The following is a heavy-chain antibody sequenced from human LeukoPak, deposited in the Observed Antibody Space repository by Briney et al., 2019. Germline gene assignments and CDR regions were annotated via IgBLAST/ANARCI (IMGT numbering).Heavy chain of an antibody. CDR3: AKDQLLLWFGELYNPLDY. CDR1: GFTFRTYA. Sequence: GGSLRLSCAASGFTFRTYAMSWVRQTPGKGLEWVSVISGSGGSTYYADSVKGRFTVSRDNSKNTLYLQMNSLRAEDTAVYYCAKDQLLLWFGELYNPLDYWGQGTLVTVSS. CDR2: ISGSGGST. J-gene: IGHJ4*02. D-gene: IGHD3-10*01. V-gene: IGHV3-23*01.